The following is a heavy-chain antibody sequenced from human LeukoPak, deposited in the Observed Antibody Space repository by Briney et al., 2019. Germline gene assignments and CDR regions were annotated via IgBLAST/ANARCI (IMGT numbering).Heavy chain of an antibody. CDR1: GYSFTSYW. D-gene: IGHD3-22*01. V-gene: IGHV5-51*01. Sequence: GESLKISCKGSGYSFTSYWIGWVRQMPGKGLEWMGIIYPGDSDTRYSPSFQGQVTISADKSISTAYLQWSSLKASDTAMYYCARRNTYYYDSSGYYGVRDMGIYDAFDIWGQGTMVTVSS. CDR2: IYPGDSDT. CDR3: ARRNTYYYDSSGYYGVRDMGIYDAFDI. J-gene: IGHJ3*02.